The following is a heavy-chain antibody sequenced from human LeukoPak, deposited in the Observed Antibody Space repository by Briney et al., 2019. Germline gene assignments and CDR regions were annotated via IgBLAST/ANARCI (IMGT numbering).Heavy chain of an antibody. V-gene: IGHV4-34*01. Sequence: SETLSLTCAVYGGSFSGYYWSWIRQPPGKGLEWIGEINHSGSTNYNPSLKSRVTISVDTSKNQFSLKLSSVTAADTAVYYCAKLAAPTRPRNYYDSSGYFSVRAFDIWDQGTMVTVSS. D-gene: IGHD3-22*01. J-gene: IGHJ3*02. CDR1: GGSFSGYY. CDR3: AKLAAPTRPRNYYDSSGYFSVRAFDI. CDR2: INHSGST.